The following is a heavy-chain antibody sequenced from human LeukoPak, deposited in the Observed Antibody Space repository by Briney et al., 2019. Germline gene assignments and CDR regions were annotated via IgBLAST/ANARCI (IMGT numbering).Heavy chain of an antibody. V-gene: IGHV4-34*01. D-gene: IGHD4-17*01. CDR3: ARGDYGDYLGYYGMDV. CDR2: INHSGST. J-gene: IGHJ6*02. Sequence: KSSETLSLTCAVYGGSFSGYYWSWIRQPPGKGLEWIGEINHSGSTNYNPSLKSRVTISVDTSKNQFSLKLSSVTAADTAVYYCARGDYGDYLGYYGMDVWGQGTTVTVSS. CDR1: GGSFSGYY.